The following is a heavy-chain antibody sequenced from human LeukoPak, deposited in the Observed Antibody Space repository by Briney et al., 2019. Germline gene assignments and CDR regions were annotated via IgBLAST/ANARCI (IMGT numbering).Heavy chain of an antibody. V-gene: IGHV3-48*01. CDR1: GFTFSSYS. CDR3: ARRARHFDWFSSDNHPHYFYMDV. Sequence: GGSLRLSCAASGFTFSSYSMNWVRQAPGKGLEWVSGISWNSGSIGYADSVKGRFTISRDNSKNTLYLQMNSLRAEDTAVYYCARRARHFDWFSSDNHPHYFYMDVWGKGTTVTVSS. D-gene: IGHD3-9*01. J-gene: IGHJ6*03. CDR2: ISWNSGSI.